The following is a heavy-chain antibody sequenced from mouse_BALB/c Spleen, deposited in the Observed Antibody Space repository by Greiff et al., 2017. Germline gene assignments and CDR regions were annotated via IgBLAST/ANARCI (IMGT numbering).Heavy chain of an antibody. D-gene: IGHD2-10*01. J-gene: IGHJ4*01. Sequence: EVKLVESGGGLVKPGGSLKLSCAASGFTFSDYYMYWVRQTPEKRLEWVATISDGGSYTYYPDSVKGRFTISRDDAKNNLYLQMSSLKSEDTAMYYCARSYYGNYGDYWGQGTSVTVSS. CDR2: ISDGGSYT. CDR1: GFTFSDYY. CDR3: ARSYYGNYGDY. V-gene: IGHV5-4*02.